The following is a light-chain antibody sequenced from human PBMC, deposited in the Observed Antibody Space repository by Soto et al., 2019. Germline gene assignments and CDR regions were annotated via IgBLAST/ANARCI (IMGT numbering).Light chain of an antibody. Sequence: DIHMTQSPSTLSASVGDRVTITCRASQSLTMWLALYQQKPGKAPNLLIYKTSSLESGVPSRFSGSGSGTEFTLTISSLQPNDVATYYCQHWTDYSWTFGQGTKVEVK. CDR2: KTS. CDR3: QHWTDYSWT. V-gene: IGKV1-5*03. J-gene: IGKJ1*01. CDR1: QSLTMW.